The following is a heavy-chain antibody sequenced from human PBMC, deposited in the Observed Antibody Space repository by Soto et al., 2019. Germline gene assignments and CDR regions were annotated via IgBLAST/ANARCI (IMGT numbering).Heavy chain of an antibody. CDR3: ARGRTVRNYADDSSDYFYFFDY. CDR1: GDSISTFY. V-gene: IGHV4-59*01. CDR2: AYYTGST. D-gene: IGHD3-22*01. J-gene: IGHJ4*02. Sequence: SETLSLTCTVSGDSISTFYWGWMRQSPGKELEWIGYAYYTGSTNYNPSLKSRVTISVDRSKNQFSLKLTSANAADTAVYYCARGRTVRNYADDSSDYFYFFDYWGQGTRVTVSS.